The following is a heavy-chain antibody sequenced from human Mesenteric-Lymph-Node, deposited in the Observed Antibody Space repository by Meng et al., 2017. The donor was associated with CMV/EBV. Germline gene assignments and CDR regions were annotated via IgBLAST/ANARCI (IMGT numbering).Heavy chain of an antibody. V-gene: IGHV4-39*07. CDR3: ARSPGFWSLDY. J-gene: IGHJ4*02. CDR1: GGSISSSSFY. CDR2: VYHSGTT. Sequence: SETLSLTCTVSGGSISSSSFYWAWIRQPPGKGLEWIGSVYHSGTTYYSPSLRSRVTISADTSKNQFSLKVNSMTAADTGVYFCARSPGFWSLDYWGRGTLVTVSS. D-gene: IGHD2-8*02.